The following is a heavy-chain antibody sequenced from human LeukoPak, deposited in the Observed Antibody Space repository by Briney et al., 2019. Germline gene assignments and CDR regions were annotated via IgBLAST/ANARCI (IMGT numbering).Heavy chain of an antibody. D-gene: IGHD3-9*01. CDR3: ARGLDDILTGYYGFDP. CDR2: INPNSGGT. J-gene: IGHJ5*02. CDR1: GYTFTGYY. V-gene: IGHV1-2*06. Sequence: ASVKVSCKASGYTFTGYYMHWVRQAPGQGLEWVGRINPNSGGTNYAQKFQGRVTMTRDTSISTAYMELSRLRSDDTAVYYCARGLDDILTGYYGFDPWGQGTLVTVSS.